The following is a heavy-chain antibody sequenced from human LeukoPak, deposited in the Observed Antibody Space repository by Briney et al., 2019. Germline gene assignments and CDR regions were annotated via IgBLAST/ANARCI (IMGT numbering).Heavy chain of an antibody. D-gene: IGHD3-10*01. CDR1: GGSINSGSYY. J-gene: IGHJ6*02. V-gene: IGHV4-39*07. Sequence: PSETLSLTCTVSGGSINSGSYYWGLIRQPPGKGLEWIGTISSTGDTYYSPSLKSRVTISRDTAKNQFSLRLSSVTAADTAVFYCARASMVRGVTEMDVWGQGTTVTVSS. CDR2: ISSTGDT. CDR3: ARASMVRGVTEMDV.